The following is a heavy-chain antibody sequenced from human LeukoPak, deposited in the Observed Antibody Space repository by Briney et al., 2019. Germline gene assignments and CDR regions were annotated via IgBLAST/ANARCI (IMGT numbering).Heavy chain of an antibody. Sequence: GGSLRLSCATSGFTFSNYAVSWVRQAPGKGLEWVSSISGSGGTTYYADSVKGRFTISRDNSKNTLYLQMNSLRAEDTAVYYCAKEVATSGAGVFDVWGQGTMVTVSS. CDR2: ISGSGGTT. J-gene: IGHJ3*01. CDR3: AKEVATSGAGVFDV. CDR1: GFTFSNYA. V-gene: IGHV3-23*01. D-gene: IGHD6-13*01.